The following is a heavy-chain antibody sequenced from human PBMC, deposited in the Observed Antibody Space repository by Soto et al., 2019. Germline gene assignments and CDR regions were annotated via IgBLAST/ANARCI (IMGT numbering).Heavy chain of an antibody. J-gene: IGHJ5*02. Sequence: SETLSLTCSASGGSITSSSHFWGWVRQPPGKGLEWIGEINHSGSTNYNPSLKSRVTISVDTSKNQFSLRLSSVTAADTAVYYCARLRIATNNYKWFDPWGQGTLVTVSS. V-gene: IGHV4-39*07. D-gene: IGHD2-21*01. CDR3: ARLRIATNNYKWFDP. CDR1: GGSITSSSHF. CDR2: INHSGST.